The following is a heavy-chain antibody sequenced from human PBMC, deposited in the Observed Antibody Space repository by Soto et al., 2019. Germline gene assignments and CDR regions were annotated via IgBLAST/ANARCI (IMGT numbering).Heavy chain of an antibody. J-gene: IGHJ4*02. V-gene: IGHV4-39*01. Sequence: SETLSLTCTVTGDSISSTNYYWGWVRQPPGKGLEWIGSIYYSGSTYYNPSLKSRVTLSVDTSKNQFSLRLSSATAADTAVYYCATHDTSSSDFDYWGQGTLVTVSS. CDR1: GDSISSTNYY. CDR3: ATHDTSSSDFDY. CDR2: IYYSGST. D-gene: IGHD6-6*01.